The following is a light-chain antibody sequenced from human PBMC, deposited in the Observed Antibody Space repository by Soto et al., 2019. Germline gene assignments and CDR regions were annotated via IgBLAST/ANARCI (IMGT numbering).Light chain of an antibody. V-gene: IGKV1-39*01. CDR3: QQSYATVRT. J-gene: IGKJ4*01. CDR1: QGISTF. CDR2: AAS. Sequence: DIQMTQSPSYLSPSVGDSVTITCRASQGISTFLNWYQQKPGKAPRLLIYAASRLQSGVPARFSGSGAETDFTLTITSLQPEDFGIYYCQQSYATVRTFGGGTKVDIK.